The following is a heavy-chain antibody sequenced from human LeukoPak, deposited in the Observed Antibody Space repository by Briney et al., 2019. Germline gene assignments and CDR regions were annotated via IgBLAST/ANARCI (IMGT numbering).Heavy chain of an antibody. CDR2: ISYDGSNK. CDR3: ARGLAAADDYFDY. J-gene: IGHJ4*02. D-gene: IGHD6-13*01. CDR1: GFTVSNKY. V-gene: IGHV3-30-3*01. Sequence: PGGSLRLSCVAYGFTVSNKYMSWVRQAPGKGLEWVAVISYDGSNKYYAGSVKGRFTISRDNSKNTLYLQMNSLRAEDTAVYYCARGLAAADDYFDYWGQGTLVTVSS.